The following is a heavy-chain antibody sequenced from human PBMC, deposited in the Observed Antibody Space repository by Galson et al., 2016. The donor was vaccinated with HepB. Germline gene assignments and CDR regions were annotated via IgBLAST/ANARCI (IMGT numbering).Heavy chain of an antibody. CDR3: ARMANGADSD. V-gene: IGHV3-72*01. CDR2: IRNKRNNYIT. J-gene: IGHJ4*02. Sequence: SLRLSCAGSGFSFSDHYMDWVRQAPGKGLEWVGRIRNKRNNYITEYAASVIGRFTISIDDSRNSVDLQMNTLKTEDTAVYYCARMANGADSDWGQGTLVTVSS. CDR1: GFSFSDHY. D-gene: IGHD2-8*01.